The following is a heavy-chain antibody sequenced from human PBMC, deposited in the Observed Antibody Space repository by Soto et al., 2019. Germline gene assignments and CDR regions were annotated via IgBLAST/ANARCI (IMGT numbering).Heavy chain of an antibody. CDR2: IKPDESEK. V-gene: IGHV3-7*01. CDR3: VRGGSNYAS. D-gene: IGHD4-4*01. CDR1: GFTFSDSW. Sequence: GGSLRLSCEASGFTFSDSWMTWVRQAPGKGLEWVARIKPDESEKKYADSVKGRFSISRDNAKNSMYLQMDSLRGEDTAVYYCVRGGSNYASWGQGTLVTVSS. J-gene: IGHJ5*02.